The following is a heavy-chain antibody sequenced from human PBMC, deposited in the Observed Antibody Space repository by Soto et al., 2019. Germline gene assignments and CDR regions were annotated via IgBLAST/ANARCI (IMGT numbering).Heavy chain of an antibody. D-gene: IGHD3-10*01. CDR3: ARDSFYYYGSGSYSGVFDY. J-gene: IGHJ4*02. V-gene: IGHV3-33*01. CDR2: IWYDGSNK. CDR1: GFTFSSYG. Sequence: PGGSLRLSCAASGFTFSSYGMHWVRQAPGKGLEWVAVIWYDGSNKYYADSVKGRFTISRDNPKNTLYLQMNSLRTEDTAVYYCARDSFYYYGSGSYSGVFDYWGQGTLVTV.